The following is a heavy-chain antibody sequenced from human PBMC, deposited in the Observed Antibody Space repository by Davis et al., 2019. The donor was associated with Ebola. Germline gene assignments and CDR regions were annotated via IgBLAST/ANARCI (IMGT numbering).Heavy chain of an antibody. CDR3: ARGHNYAHAY. CDR1: GYTFTDYN. CDR2: VILKSGAT. Sequence: ASVKVSCKASGYTFTDYNIHWMRQAPGQGLEWLGRVILKSGATNYAQKFQGRVTMTRDTSISTVYMELSSLRYDGTADYYCARGHNYAHAYWGQGTLVTVSS. V-gene: IGHV1-2*06. J-gene: IGHJ4*02. D-gene: IGHD4-11*01.